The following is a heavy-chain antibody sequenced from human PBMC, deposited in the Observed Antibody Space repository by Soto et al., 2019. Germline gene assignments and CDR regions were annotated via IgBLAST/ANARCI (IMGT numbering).Heavy chain of an antibody. J-gene: IGHJ4*02. Sequence: SETLSLTCTVSGGPINSDHYWRWVRQPPGKGLEWIGYIYYSGNTWYSPSFKSRVTILVDTSKNQFSLKLSSVTAADTAVYYCARVESGYDTALEYWGQGALVTVSS. CDR1: GGPINSDHY. CDR2: IYYSGNT. V-gene: IGHV4-30-4*01. D-gene: IGHD5-12*01. CDR3: ARVESGYDTALEY.